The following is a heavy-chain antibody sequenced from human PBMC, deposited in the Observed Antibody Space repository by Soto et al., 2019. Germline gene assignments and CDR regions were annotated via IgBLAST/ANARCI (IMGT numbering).Heavy chain of an antibody. D-gene: IGHD3-3*01. Sequence: VQLVESGGGLVQPGRSLRLSCAASGFTFDDYAMHWVRQAPRKGLEWVSGISWNSGTIGYADSVKGRFTISRDNAKNSLYLQMNSLRAEDTALYYCAKDYDFWSGCFDYWGQGTLVTVSS. V-gene: IGHV3-9*01. CDR2: ISWNSGTI. CDR3: AKDYDFWSGCFDY. CDR1: GFTFDDYA. J-gene: IGHJ4*02.